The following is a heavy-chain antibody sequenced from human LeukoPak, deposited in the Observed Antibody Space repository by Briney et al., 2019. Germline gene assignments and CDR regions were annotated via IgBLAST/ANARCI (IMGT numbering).Heavy chain of an antibody. CDR2: INPNSGGT. CDR3: ARVLREVVPRAGMDV. D-gene: IGHD2-2*01. CDR1: GYTFTGYY. Sequence: ASVKVSCKASGYTFTGYYMHWVRQAPGQGLEWMGWINPNSGGTNYAQKFQGRVTMTRDTSISTAYMELSRLRSDDTAVYYCARVLREVVPRAGMDVWGKGTTVTISS. V-gene: IGHV1-2*02. J-gene: IGHJ6*04.